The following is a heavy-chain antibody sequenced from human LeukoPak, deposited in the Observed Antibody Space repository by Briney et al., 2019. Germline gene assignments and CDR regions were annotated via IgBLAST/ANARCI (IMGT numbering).Heavy chain of an antibody. V-gene: IGHV3-30*18. CDR1: GFTFTSYG. D-gene: IGHD1-26*01. CDR2: ISYDGSNK. J-gene: IGHJ4*02. Sequence: GGSLRLSCAASGFTFTSYGMHWVRQAPGKGLEWVAIISYDGSNKYYAGSVKGRFTISRDNSKNTLYLQMNSLRAEDTAVYYCAKTSGSYLLDYWGQGTLVTVSS. CDR3: AKTSGSYLLDY.